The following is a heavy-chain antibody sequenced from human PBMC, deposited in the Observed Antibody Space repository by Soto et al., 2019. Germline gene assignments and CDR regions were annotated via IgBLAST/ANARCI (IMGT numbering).Heavy chain of an antibody. CDR2: TYYRSKWYN. CDR1: GDSVSSNRAA. V-gene: IGHV6-1*01. CDR3: AREIGTALPFDY. J-gene: IGHJ4*02. D-gene: IGHD1-7*01. Sequence: SQTLSLTCAISGDSVSSNRAAWNWIRQSPSRGLEWLGRTYYRSKWYNDYAVSVKGRITINPDTSSNQFSLQLNSVTPEDTAVYYCAREIGTALPFDYWGQGILVTVSS.